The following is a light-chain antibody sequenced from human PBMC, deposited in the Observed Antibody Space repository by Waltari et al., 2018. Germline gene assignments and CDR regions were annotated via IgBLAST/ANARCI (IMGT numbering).Light chain of an antibody. CDR3: QQSDSTPPT. CDR1: QTITMY. V-gene: IGKV1-39*01. Sequence: DIQMTQSPSSLSASVGDSVTITCRASQTITMYLNWYQQKPGKAPKLLIYGASSLRSGVPSRFSGSGSGTDFTLTISSLQAEDSATYHCQQSDSTPPTFGGGTKVEVK. J-gene: IGKJ4*01. CDR2: GAS.